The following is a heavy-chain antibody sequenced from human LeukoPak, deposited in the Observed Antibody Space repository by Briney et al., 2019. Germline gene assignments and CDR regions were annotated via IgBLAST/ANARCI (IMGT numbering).Heavy chain of an antibody. CDR2: IYHSGST. Sequence: SETLSLTCTVSGGSINSGGYSWSWTRQPPGRGLEWMGYIYHSGSTYYNPSLKSRVTMSVDRSKNHFSLKLNSVTAADTAVYYCARGYGTFDFWGQGILVTVSS. J-gene: IGHJ4*02. V-gene: IGHV4-30-2*01. CDR3: ARGYGTFDF. D-gene: IGHD5-18*01. CDR1: GGSINSGGYS.